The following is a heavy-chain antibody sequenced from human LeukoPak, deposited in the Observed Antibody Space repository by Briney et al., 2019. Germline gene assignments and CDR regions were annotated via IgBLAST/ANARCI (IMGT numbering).Heavy chain of an antibody. D-gene: IGHD3-9*01. CDR2: INHSGST. V-gene: IGHV4-34*01. J-gene: IGHJ4*02. CDR3: ARIPLFDPFDY. Sequence: SETLSLTCAVYGGSFRGYYWSSIRQPPGKGLEWIGEINHSGSTNYNPSLKSRVTISVDTSKNHLSLKLSSVTAADTAMYYCARIPLFDPFDYWGQGTLVTVSS. CDR1: GGSFRGYY.